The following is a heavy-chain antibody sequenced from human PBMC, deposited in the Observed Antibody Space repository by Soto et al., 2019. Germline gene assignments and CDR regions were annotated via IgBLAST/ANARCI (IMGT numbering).Heavy chain of an antibody. CDR3: ARGNSSSFDY. J-gene: IGHJ4*02. V-gene: IGHV6-1*01. CDR2: TYYRSKWYN. D-gene: IGHD6-6*01. CDR1: GDSVSSNSVA. Sequence: PFQTLSLTCAISGDSVSSNSVAWNWIMQSPSRGLEWLGRTYYRSKWYNDYAVSVKSRVIINPDTSQNHFSLQLNSVTPEDTAVYYCARGNSSSFDYWGQGTLVTVSS.